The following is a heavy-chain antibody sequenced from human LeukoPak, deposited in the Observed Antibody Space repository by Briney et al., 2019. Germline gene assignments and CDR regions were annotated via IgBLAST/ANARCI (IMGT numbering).Heavy chain of an antibody. Sequence: SETLSLTCTVSGGSISSYYWSWIQQPPGKGLEWIGYIYTSGSTNYNPSLKSRVTISVDTSKNQFSLKLSSVTAADTAVYYCARLLTVAARGYYYYMDVWGKGTTVTVSS. CDR1: GGSISSYY. CDR3: ARLLTVAARGYYYYMDV. CDR2: IYTSGST. J-gene: IGHJ6*03. D-gene: IGHD6-6*01. V-gene: IGHV4-4*09.